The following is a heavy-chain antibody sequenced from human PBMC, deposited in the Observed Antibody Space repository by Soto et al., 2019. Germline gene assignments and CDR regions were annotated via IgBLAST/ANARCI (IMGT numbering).Heavy chain of an antibody. V-gene: IGHV1-18*01. CDR1: GYTFASYG. Sequence: QVQLVQSGAEVKKPGASVKVSCKASGYTFASYGISWVRQAPGQGLEWMGWISAYNGHTYYPQKLRGRVTMTTDISTSTAYMELRSLSSVDTAVYYCARDVASAGTTWFDTWGQGTLVTVSS. J-gene: IGHJ5*02. CDR2: ISAYNGHT. D-gene: IGHD6-13*01. CDR3: ARDVASAGTTWFDT.